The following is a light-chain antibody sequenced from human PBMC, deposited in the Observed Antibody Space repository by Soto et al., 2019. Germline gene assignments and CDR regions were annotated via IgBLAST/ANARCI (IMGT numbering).Light chain of an antibody. J-gene: IGKJ2*01. CDR2: GAS. V-gene: IGKV3-20*01. Sequence: EIVWTQSPGTLSLSPGERATLSCRASKLVTSDHLAWYQQKPGQAPRLLTYGASNRPIGIPDRFSGSGSGTDFTLTISRLEPEDFAVYYCQQYGSSPPYTFGQGTKLEIK. CDR3: QQYGSSPPYT. CDR1: KLVTSDH.